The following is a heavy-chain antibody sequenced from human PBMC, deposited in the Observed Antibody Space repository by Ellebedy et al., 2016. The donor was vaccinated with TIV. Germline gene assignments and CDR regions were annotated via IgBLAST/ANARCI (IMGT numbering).Heavy chain of an antibody. V-gene: IGHV3-33*08. J-gene: IGHJ4*02. Sequence: PGGSLRLSCAASGFTFSSYGMHWVRQAPGKGLEWVAVIWYDGSNKYYADSVKGRFTISRDNSKNTLYLQMNSLRAEDTAVYYCARDEDGYNWIDYWGQGTLVTVSS. CDR1: GFTFSSYG. D-gene: IGHD5-24*01. CDR3: ARDEDGYNWIDY. CDR2: IWYDGSNK.